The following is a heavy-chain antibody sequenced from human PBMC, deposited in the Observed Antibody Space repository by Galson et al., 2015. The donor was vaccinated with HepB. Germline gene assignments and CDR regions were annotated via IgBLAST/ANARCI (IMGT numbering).Heavy chain of an antibody. CDR2: IYPGDSDT. CDR3: ARHIEEQLAYYYMDV. Sequence: QSGAAVKKPGESLKISCKGSGYSFTSYWIGGVRQMPGKGLEGMGIIYPGDSDTRYSPSFQGQVTISADKSISTAYLQWSSLKASDTAMYYCARHIEEQLAYYYMDVWGKGTTVTVSS. V-gene: IGHV5-51*01. J-gene: IGHJ6*03. D-gene: IGHD6-13*01. CDR1: GYSFTSYW.